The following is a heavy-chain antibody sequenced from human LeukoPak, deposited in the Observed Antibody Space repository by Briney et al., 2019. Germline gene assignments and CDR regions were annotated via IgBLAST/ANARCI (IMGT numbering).Heavy chain of an antibody. CDR3: ARVVSAYYDSSGYDAFDI. D-gene: IGHD3-22*01. V-gene: IGHV1-3*01. CDR1: GYTFTSYA. CDR2: INAGNGNT. J-gene: IGHJ3*02. Sequence: ASVKVSCKASGYTFTSYAMHWVRQAPGQRLEWMGWINAGNGNTKYSQKFQGRVTITRDTSASTAYMELSSLRSEDTAVYYCARVVSAYYDSSGYDAFDIWGQGXMVTVSS.